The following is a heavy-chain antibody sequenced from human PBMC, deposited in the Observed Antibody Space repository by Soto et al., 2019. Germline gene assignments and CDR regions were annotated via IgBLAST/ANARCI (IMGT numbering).Heavy chain of an antibody. D-gene: IGHD4-17*01. J-gene: IGHJ4*02. CDR1: GFTFSSYG. Sequence: GGSLRLSCAASGFTFSSYGMHWVRQAPGKGLEWVAVISYDGSNKYYADSVKGRFTISRDNSKNTLYLQMNSLRAEDTAVYYCAKRADYGDYVKGYFDYWGQGTLVTVSS. CDR2: ISYDGSNK. CDR3: AKRADYGDYVKGYFDY. V-gene: IGHV3-30*18.